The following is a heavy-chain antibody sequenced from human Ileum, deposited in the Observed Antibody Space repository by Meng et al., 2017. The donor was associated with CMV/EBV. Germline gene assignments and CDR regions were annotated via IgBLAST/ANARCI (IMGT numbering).Heavy chain of an antibody. J-gene: IGHJ4*02. CDR1: GLTFTKYA. CDR3: AKGRTLVALIDS. D-gene: IGHD2-2*01. CDR2: ISRSAYTT. Sequence: ADSGLTFTKYAMTWGRQAPGRGLEWVSTISRSAYTTYYSDSVRGRFTISRDNSRNTLSLQMDSLRAEDTAVYYCAKGRTLVALIDSWGQGTLVTVSS. V-gene: IGHV3-23*01.